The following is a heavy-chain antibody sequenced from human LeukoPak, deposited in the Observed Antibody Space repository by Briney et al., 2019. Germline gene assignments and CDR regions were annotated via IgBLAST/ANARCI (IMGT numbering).Heavy chain of an antibody. CDR1: GCTFSSYA. CDR3: ARDNGYWFDP. CDR2: IIPIFGTA. D-gene: IGHD2-8*01. Sequence: SVKVSCKASGCTFSSYAISWVRQAPGQGLEWMGGIIPIFGTANYAQKFQGRVTITTDESTSTAYMELSSLRSEDTAVYYCARDNGYWFDPWGQGTLVTVSS. J-gene: IGHJ5*02. V-gene: IGHV1-69*05.